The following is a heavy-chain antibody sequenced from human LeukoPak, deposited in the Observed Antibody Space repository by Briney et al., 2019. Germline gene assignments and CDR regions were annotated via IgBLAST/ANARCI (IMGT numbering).Heavy chain of an antibody. Sequence: ASVKASCKVSGYTFTGSFMHWVRQAPGQGLEWMGWISAYTGNTKYAQKFQGRVTMTADTSTRTAYMELRSLRTDDTAVYYCARDLDDILTAYKPITYYFDYWGQGTLVTVSS. CDR2: ISAYTGNT. CDR3: ARDLDDILTAYKPITYYFDY. J-gene: IGHJ4*02. CDR1: GYTFTGSF. D-gene: IGHD3-9*01. V-gene: IGHV1-18*04.